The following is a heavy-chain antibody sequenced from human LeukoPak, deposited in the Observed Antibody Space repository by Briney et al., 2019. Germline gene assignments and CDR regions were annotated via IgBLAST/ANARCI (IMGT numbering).Heavy chain of an antibody. V-gene: IGHV3-23*01. Sequence: PGGSLRLSCAASGFTFSSYAMSWVRQAPGKGMEWVSAISGSGGSTYYADSVKGRFTISRDNSKNTLYLQMNSLRAEDTAVYYCAKASYSSSFPYDYWGQGTLVTVSS. D-gene: IGHD6-13*01. CDR2: ISGSGGST. CDR3: AKASYSSSFPYDY. CDR1: GFTFSSYA. J-gene: IGHJ4*02.